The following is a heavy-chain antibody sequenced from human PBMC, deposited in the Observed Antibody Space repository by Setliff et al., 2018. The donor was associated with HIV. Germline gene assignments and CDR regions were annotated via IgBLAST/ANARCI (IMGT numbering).Heavy chain of an antibody. CDR1: GYSFSSYG. CDR2: IRVYNGNT. Sequence: ASVKVSCKASGYSFSSYGVTWVRQAPGQGLEWMGWIRVYNGNTNYAQKLQNRVTMTTGTSTSTAYMELRSLRSDDTAVYYCARDFFTVPSREGYDYWGQGTLVTVSS. D-gene: IGHD1-26*01. J-gene: IGHJ4*02. V-gene: IGHV1-18*01. CDR3: ARDFFTVPSREGYDY.